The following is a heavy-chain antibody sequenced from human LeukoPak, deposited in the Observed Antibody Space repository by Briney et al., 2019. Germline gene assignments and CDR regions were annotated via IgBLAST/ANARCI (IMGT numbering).Heavy chain of an antibody. CDR1: GGSISSYY. V-gene: IGHV4-59*12. CDR2: IYYSGST. J-gene: IGHJ4*02. Sequence: SETLSLTCTVSGGSISSYYWSWIRQPPGKGLEWIGYIYYSGSTNYNPSLKSRVTISVDTSKNQFSLKLSSVTAADTAVYYCARDGGQRLRLFDYWGQGTLVTVSS. D-gene: IGHD6-25*01. CDR3: ARDGGQRLRLFDY.